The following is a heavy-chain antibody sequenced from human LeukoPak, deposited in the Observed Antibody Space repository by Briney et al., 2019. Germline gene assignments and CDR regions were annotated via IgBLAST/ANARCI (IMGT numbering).Heavy chain of an antibody. CDR3: AKNRMGVYYFDY. D-gene: IGHD3-16*01. CDR2: IYSGGST. CDR1: GSTVSSNY. Sequence: GGSLRLSCAASGSTVSSNYMSWVRQAPGKGLEWVSVIYSGGSTYYADSVKGRFTISRDNSKNTLYLQMNSLRVEDSALYYCAKNRMGVYYFDYWGQGTLVTVSS. V-gene: IGHV3-53*01. J-gene: IGHJ4*02.